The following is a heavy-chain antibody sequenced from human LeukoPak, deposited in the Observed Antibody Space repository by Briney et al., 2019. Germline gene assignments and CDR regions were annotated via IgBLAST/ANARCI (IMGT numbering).Heavy chain of an antibody. J-gene: IGHJ4*02. CDR1: GYTFTSYG. D-gene: IGHD6-19*01. Sequence: PWASVKVSCKASGYTFTSYGISWVRQAPGQGLEWMGWISAYNGNTNYAQKLQGRVTMTTDTSTSTAYMELRSLRSDDTAVYYCARANSGGGGWSELDYWGQGTLVTVSS. V-gene: IGHV1-18*01. CDR2: ISAYNGNT. CDR3: ARANSGGGGWSELDY.